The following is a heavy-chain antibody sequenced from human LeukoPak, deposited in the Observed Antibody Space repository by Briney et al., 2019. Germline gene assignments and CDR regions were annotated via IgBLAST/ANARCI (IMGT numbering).Heavy chain of an antibody. D-gene: IGHD6-6*01. CDR3: ARGRSSSSSVEYEFFQH. J-gene: IGHJ1*01. V-gene: IGHV1-2*02. CDR2: INPNSGGT. Sequence: ASVKVSCKASGYTFTGYYMHWVRQAPGQGLEWMGWINPNSGGTNYAQKFQGRVTMTRDTSISTAYMELSRLRSDDTAVYYCARGRSSSSSVEYEFFQHWGQGTLVTVSS. CDR1: GYTFTGYY.